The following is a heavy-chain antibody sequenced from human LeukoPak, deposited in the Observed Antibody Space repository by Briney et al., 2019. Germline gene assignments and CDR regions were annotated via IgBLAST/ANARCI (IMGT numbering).Heavy chain of an antibody. V-gene: IGHV1-8*01. J-gene: IGHJ4*02. CDR1: GYTFTSYD. D-gene: IGHD3-9*01. CDR3: ARGRVGGLRYFDWLPNREYYFDY. CDR2: MNPNSGNT. Sequence: GASVKVSCKASGYTFTSYDINWVRQATGQGLKWMGWMNPNSGNTGYAQKFQGRVTMTRNTSISTAYMELSSLRSEDTAAYYCARGRVGGLRYFDWLPNREYYFDYWGQGTLVTVSS.